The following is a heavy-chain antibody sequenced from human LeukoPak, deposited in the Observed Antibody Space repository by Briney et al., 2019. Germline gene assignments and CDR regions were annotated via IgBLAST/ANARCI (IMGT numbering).Heavy chain of an antibody. CDR3: ARGAFYDSSGLSDY. V-gene: IGHV3-20*01. D-gene: IGHD3-22*01. J-gene: IGHJ4*02. Sequence: GGSLRLSCAASGFTFDDYGMSWVRQAPGKGLEWVSGINWNGGSTGYADSVKGRFTISRDNAKNSLYLQMNSLRAEDTALYHCARGAFYDSSGLSDYWGQGTLVTVSS. CDR1: GFTFDDYG. CDR2: INWNGGST.